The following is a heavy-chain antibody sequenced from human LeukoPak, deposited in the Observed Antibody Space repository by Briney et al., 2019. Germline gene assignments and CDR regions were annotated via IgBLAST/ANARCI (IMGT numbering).Heavy chain of an antibody. J-gene: IGHJ4*02. CDR3: AKVASLCTSTSCVRGGFDY. D-gene: IGHD2-2*01. Sequence: GGSLRLSCTASGFTFSSHAMSWVRQAPGQGLEWVSALSGSGGNTYYTDSVKGRFTISRDNSKNTLYLQMNSLSAEDTAKYYCAKVASLCTSTSCVRGGFDYWGQGTLVTVSS. CDR2: LSGSGGNT. CDR1: GFTFSSHA. V-gene: IGHV3-23*01.